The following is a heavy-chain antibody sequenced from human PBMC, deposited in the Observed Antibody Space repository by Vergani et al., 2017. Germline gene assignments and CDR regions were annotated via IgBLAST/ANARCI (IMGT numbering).Heavy chain of an antibody. J-gene: IGHJ4*02. Sequence: QVQLQESGPGLVKPSQTLSLTCAVSGGSISSGGYYWSWIRQLPGRGLEWIGYIYYYGTTYYNPSLSLKSRVTISVDTSKNQFSLKLSSVTAADTAVYYCARDRGGWGXFDYWGQGTLVTVSS. CDR3: ARDRGGWGXFDY. V-gene: IGHV4-31*11. CDR2: IYYYGTT. CDR1: GGSISSGGYY. D-gene: IGHD6-19*01.